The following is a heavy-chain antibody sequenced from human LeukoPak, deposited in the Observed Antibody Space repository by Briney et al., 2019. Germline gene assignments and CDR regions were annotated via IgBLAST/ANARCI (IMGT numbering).Heavy chain of an antibody. D-gene: IGHD6-13*01. CDR1: GFTLSRYW. CDR3: ARDRVAAAGHYYGMDV. Sequence: PGGSLRLSCAASGFTLSRYWMTWVRQAPGKGLEWVANIKQDGSEKYYVDSVKGRFTISRDNAKNSLYLQMNSLRAEDTAVYYCARDRVAAAGHYYGMDVWGQGTTVTVSS. V-gene: IGHV3-7*01. J-gene: IGHJ6*02. CDR2: IKQDGSEK.